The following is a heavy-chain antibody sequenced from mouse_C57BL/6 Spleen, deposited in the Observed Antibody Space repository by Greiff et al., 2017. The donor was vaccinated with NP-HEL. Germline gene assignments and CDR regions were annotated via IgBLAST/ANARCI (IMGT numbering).Heavy chain of an antibody. CDR3: AREGDDYEDYAIDY. D-gene: IGHD2-4*01. CDR2: INYDGSST. V-gene: IGHV5-16*01. J-gene: IGHJ4*01. Sequence: EVQRVESEGGLVQPGSSMKLYCTASGFTFSDYYMAWVRQVPEKGLEWVANINYDGSSTYYLDSLKSRFIISRDNAKNILYLQMSSLKSEDTATYYCAREGDDYEDYAIDYWGQGTSVTVSS. CDR1: GFTFSDYY.